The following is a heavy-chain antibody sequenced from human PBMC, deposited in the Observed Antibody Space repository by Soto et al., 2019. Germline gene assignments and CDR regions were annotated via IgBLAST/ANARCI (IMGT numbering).Heavy chain of an antibody. Sequence: SETLSLTCTVSGGSISSCYWSWIRQPPGKGLEWIGYIYYSGSTNYNPSLKSRVTISVDTSKNQFSLKLSSVTAADTAVYYCARAPIYGDRAESYYYYYMDVWGKGTTVTVSS. CDR3: ARAPIYGDRAESYYYYYMDV. D-gene: IGHD4-17*01. V-gene: IGHV4-59*01. CDR1: GGSISSCY. J-gene: IGHJ6*03. CDR2: IYYSGST.